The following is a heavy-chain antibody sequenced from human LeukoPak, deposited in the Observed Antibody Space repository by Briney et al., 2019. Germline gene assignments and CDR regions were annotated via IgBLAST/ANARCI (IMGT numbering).Heavy chain of an antibody. CDR2: ISGSGGST. J-gene: IGHJ4*02. CDR1: GFTFSSYA. CDR3: GSLTYYYGSGKENDY. Sequence: GGSLKLSCAASGFTFSSYAMSWVRQAPGKGLEWVSAISGSGGSTYYADSVKGRFTISRDNSKNTLYLQMNSLRAEDTAVYYCGSLTYYYGSGKENDYWGQGNLVPVSS. D-gene: IGHD3-10*01. V-gene: IGHV3-23*01.